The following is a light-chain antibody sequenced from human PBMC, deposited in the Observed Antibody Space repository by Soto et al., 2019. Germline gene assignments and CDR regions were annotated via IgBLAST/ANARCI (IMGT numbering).Light chain of an antibody. CDR1: SGDVGAYNY. CDR3: SSFTNTYSYV. Sequence: QSALTQPASVSGSPGQSITISCTGTSGDVGAYNYVSWYQQHPGKAPRLMIYDVSNRPSGASNRFSGSKSGNTASLNISGLQAEDEADYYCSSFTNTYSYVFGTGTKVTVL. CDR2: DVS. V-gene: IGLV2-14*01. J-gene: IGLJ1*01.